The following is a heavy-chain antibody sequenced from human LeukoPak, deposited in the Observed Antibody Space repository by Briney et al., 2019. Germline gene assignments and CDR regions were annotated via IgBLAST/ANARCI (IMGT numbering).Heavy chain of an antibody. CDR3: ARAPPYSGSYPVGY. V-gene: IGHV1-18*04. CDR1: GYTFTGYY. D-gene: IGHD1-26*01. J-gene: IGHJ4*02. CDR2: ISAYNGNT. Sequence: ASVKVSCKASGYTFTGYYMHWVRQAPGQGLEWMGWISAYNGNTNYAQKLQGRVTMTTDTSTSTAYMELRSLRSDDTAVYYCARAPPYSGSYPVGYWGQGTLVTVSS.